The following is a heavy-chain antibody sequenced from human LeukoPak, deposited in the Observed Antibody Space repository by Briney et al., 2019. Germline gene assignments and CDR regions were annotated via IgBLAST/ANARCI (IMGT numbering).Heavy chain of an antibody. Sequence: PGGSLRLSCAASGFTFRDYWMSWVRQAPGKGLEWVANIKEDGSEKHYVDSVEGRFTISRDNAKNSLFLQMSGLRAEDTAMYYCARALYNSGWYPDYFDSWGQGTLVTVSS. CDR2: IKEDGSEK. CDR1: GFTFRDYW. CDR3: ARALYNSGWYPDYFDS. V-gene: IGHV3-7*01. D-gene: IGHD6-13*01. J-gene: IGHJ4*02.